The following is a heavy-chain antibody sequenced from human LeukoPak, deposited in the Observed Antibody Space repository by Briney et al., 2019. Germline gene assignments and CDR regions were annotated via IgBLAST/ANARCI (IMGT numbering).Heavy chain of an antibody. CDR1: GFTFSSYT. D-gene: IGHD1-26*01. V-gene: IGHV3-23*01. CDR2: ITTGDGNT. Sequence: GGSLRLSCTASGFTFSSYTMTWVRQAPGKGLKWVSTITTGDGNTYYADSVKGRFTVSRDDSKNTLYLQMNSLRAEDTAVYYCARERYSGSSPFDYWGQGTLVTVSS. J-gene: IGHJ4*02. CDR3: ARERYSGSSPFDY.